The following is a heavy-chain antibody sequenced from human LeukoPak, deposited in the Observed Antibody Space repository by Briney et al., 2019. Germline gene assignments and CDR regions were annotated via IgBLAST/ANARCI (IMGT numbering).Heavy chain of an antibody. V-gene: IGHV1-18*01. J-gene: IGHJ6*03. CDR1: GYTFTSYG. CDR2: ISAYNGNT. CDR3: ARDSSSSWPYYYYYYYMDV. Sequence: GASVKVSCKASGYTFTSYGISWVRQAPGQGLEWMGWISAYNGNTNYAQKLQGRVTMTTDTSTSTAYMELRSLRSDDTAVYYCARDSSSSWPYYYYYYYMDVWGKGTTVTVSS. D-gene: IGHD6-13*01.